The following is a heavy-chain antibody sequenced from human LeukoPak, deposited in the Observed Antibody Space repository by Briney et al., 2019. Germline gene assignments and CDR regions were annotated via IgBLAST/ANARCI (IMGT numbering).Heavy chain of an antibody. Sequence: SETLSLTCTVSGGSISSSSHYWGWIRQPPGKGLEWIGSMYYSGGTYYNPSLKSRVTISIDTSNNQFSLKLNSVTAADTAVYYCARGKNYYGSGSYYNAKPRPLNWFDPWGQGTLVTVSS. V-gene: IGHV4-39*01. CDR3: ARGKNYYGSGSYYNAKPRPLNWFDP. D-gene: IGHD3-10*01. CDR2: MYYSGGT. J-gene: IGHJ5*02. CDR1: GGSISSSSHY.